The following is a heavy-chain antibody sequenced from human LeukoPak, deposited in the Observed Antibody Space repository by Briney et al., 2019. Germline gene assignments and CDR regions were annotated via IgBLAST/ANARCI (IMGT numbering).Heavy chain of an antibody. V-gene: IGHV3-7*01. Sequence: ETLSLTCTVSGGSISSGGYYWSWVRQAPGKGLEWVGNIKKDGSEKYYVDSVKGRFTISRDNAKNSLYLQMASLTAEDTAVYYCARVGDADHYYYYMDVWGKGTTVTVSS. CDR2: IKKDGSEK. J-gene: IGHJ6*03. CDR1: GGSISSGGYY. CDR3: ARVGDADHYYYYMDV. D-gene: IGHD2-21*01.